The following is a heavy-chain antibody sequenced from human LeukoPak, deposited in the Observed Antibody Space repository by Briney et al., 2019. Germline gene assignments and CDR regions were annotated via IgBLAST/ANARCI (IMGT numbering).Heavy chain of an antibody. V-gene: IGHV1-69*05. CDR3: ARSNDYSNYEWDY. CDR1: GGTFTSYA. CDR2: IIPIFGTA. Sequence: SVKVSCNASGGTFTSYAICWGRQAPGQGLEGRGGIIPIFGTANYAQKFQGRVTITTDESASTAYMELSSLRSEDTAVYYCARSNDYSNYEWDYWGQGTLVTVSS. J-gene: IGHJ4*02. D-gene: IGHD4-11*01.